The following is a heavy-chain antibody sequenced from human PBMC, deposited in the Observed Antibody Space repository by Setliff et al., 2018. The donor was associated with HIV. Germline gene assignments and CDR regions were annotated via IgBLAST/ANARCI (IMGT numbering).Heavy chain of an antibody. CDR1: GASISSGSYY. D-gene: IGHD2-8*02. J-gene: IGHJ4*02. CDR3: ARMTGGGLIDY. V-gene: IGHV4-61*05. Sequence: PSETLSLTCTVSGASISSGSYYWGWIRQPPGKGLEWIGHIYTSGRTNYNPSLKSRVTISTDTSKNQFSLNLISMTAADTAVYYCARMTGGGLIDYRGQGTLVTVSS. CDR2: IYTSGRT.